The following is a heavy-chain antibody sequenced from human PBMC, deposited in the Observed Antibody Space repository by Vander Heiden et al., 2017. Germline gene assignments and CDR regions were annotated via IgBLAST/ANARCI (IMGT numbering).Heavy chain of an antibody. CDR2: IFSTGTT. CDR3: AILIREGYNEFDY. D-gene: IGHD3-16*01. J-gene: IGHJ4*02. Sequence: QLQLQESGPGLVKPPETLSLTCTVSGASISSTYYWGGIRQPPGKGLEWIGSIFSTGTTYYNPSLRSRLSISVDMSKNQFSLRLRSVTAADTALYYCAILIREGYNEFDYWGQGSLVTVSS. V-gene: IGHV4-39*01. CDR1: GASISSTYY.